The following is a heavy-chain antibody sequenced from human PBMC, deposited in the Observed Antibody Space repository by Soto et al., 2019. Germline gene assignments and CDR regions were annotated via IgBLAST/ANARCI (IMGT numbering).Heavy chain of an antibody. CDR3: AKSSLYYYYYGMDV. D-gene: IGHD3-10*01. J-gene: IGHJ6*02. CDR1: GFTFSSYG. CDR2: ISYDGSNK. Sequence: QVQLVESGGGVVQPGRSLRLSCAASGFTFSSYGMHWVRQAPGKGLEWVAVISYDGSNKYYADSVKGRFTISRDNSKNTLYLQMNSLRAEDRAVYYWAKSSLYYYYYGMDVWGQGTTVTVSS. V-gene: IGHV3-30*18.